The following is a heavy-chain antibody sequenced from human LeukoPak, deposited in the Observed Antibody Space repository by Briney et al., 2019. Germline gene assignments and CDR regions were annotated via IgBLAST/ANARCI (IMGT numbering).Heavy chain of an antibody. D-gene: IGHD6-19*01. Sequence: GASVKVSCKASGYTFTSYYMHWVRQAPAQGHEWMGIINPSGGSTSYAQKFQGRVTMTRDTSTSTVYMGLSSLRSEDTAAYYCAREDSGWQTDYWGQGTLVTVSS. J-gene: IGHJ4*02. CDR1: GYTFTSYY. CDR2: INPSGGST. V-gene: IGHV1-46*03. CDR3: AREDSGWQTDY.